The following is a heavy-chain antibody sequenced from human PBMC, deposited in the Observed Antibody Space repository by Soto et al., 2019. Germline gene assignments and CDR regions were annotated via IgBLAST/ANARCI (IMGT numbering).Heavy chain of an antibody. CDR2: IYYRGST. CDR3: ARDSAGYSLDY. J-gene: IGHJ4*02. D-gene: IGHD6-13*01. V-gene: IGHV4-30-4*01. Sequence: SETLSLTCTVSGGSISSGDYYWSWIRQPPGKGLEWIGYIYYRGSTYYNPSLKSRVTISVDSSKNQFSLKLNSVTAADTAVYYCARDSAGYSLDYWGQGALVTVSS. CDR1: GGSISSGDYY.